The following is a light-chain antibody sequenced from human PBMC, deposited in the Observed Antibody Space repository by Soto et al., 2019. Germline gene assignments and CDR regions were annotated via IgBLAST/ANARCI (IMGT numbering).Light chain of an antibody. J-gene: IGLJ2*01. Sequence: QSALTQPASVSGSPGQSITISCTGTSSDVGSYNLVSWYQQHPGKAPKLMIYEGSKRPSGVSNRFSGSKSGNTASLTISGLQAEDEADYYCCSYAAFDVVFGGGTKLTVL. CDR3: CSYAAFDVV. CDR1: SSDVGSYNL. CDR2: EGS. V-gene: IGLV2-23*01.